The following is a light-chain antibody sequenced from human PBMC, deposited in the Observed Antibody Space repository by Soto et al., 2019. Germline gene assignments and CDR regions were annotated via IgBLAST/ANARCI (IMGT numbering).Light chain of an antibody. Sequence: IQLTQSPSSLSASVGDRVTITCRASQGISSYLAWYQQKPGKAPKLLIYAASTLQSGVPSRFSGSGSGTDFTLTISSLQPEDFATFYCQQYNGYSRTFGQGTKVEI. CDR3: QQYNGYSRT. V-gene: IGKV1-9*01. CDR2: AAS. J-gene: IGKJ1*01. CDR1: QGISSY.